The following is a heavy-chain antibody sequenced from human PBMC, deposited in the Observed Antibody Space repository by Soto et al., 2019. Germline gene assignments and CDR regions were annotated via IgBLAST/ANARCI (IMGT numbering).Heavy chain of an antibody. V-gene: IGHV4-39*01. Sequence: QLQLQESGPGLVKPSETLSLTCTVSGGSISSSSYYWGWIRQPPGKGLEWIGSIYYSGSTYYNPSLKSLVTISVDTSKNQFSLKLSSVTAADTAVYYCARTEMYYDFWSGYYPPLYFDYWGQGTLVTVSS. CDR1: GGSISSSSYY. CDR2: IYYSGST. D-gene: IGHD3-3*01. CDR3: ARTEMYYDFWSGYYPPLYFDY. J-gene: IGHJ4*02.